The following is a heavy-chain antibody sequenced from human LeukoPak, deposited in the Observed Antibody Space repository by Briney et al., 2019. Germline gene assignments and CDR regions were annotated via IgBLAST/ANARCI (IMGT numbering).Heavy chain of an antibody. Sequence: PSETLSLTCAVYGGSFSGYYWNWIRQPPGKGLEWIGEINHSGSTNYNPSLKSRVTISVDTSKNQFSLKLSSVTAADTAVYYCARAPTSSGRRGFDYWGQGTLVTVSS. CDR2: INHSGST. V-gene: IGHV4-34*01. CDR3: ARAPTSSGRRGFDY. J-gene: IGHJ4*02. CDR1: GGSFSGYY. D-gene: IGHD6-19*01.